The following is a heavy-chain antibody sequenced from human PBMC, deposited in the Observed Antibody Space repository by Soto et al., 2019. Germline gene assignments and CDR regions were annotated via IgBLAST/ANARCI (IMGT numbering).Heavy chain of an antibody. J-gene: IGHJ4*02. CDR2: IWYDGSNK. V-gene: IGHV3-33*01. CDR1: GFTFSSYG. D-gene: IGHD3-9*01. Sequence: GGSLRLSCAASGFTFSSYGMHWVRQAPGKGLEWVAVIWYDGSNKYYADSVKGRFTISRVNSKNTLYLQMNSLRAEDTAVYYCARDRRSYYDILTGYYNGVDYWGQGTXVTVSS. CDR3: ARDRRSYYDILTGYYNGVDY.